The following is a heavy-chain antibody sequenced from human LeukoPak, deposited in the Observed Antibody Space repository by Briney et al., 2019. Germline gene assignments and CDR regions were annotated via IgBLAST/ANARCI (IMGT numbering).Heavy chain of an antibody. Sequence: PSETLSLTCAVSGGSISSSNWWSWVRQPPGKGLEWIGEIYHSGSTNFNPSLKTRVTISVDKSKNQFSLKLSSVTAADTAVYYRAGSGTGVDFDYWGQGTLVTVSS. V-gene: IGHV4-4*02. D-gene: IGHD3-10*01. J-gene: IGHJ4*02. CDR3: AGSGTGVDFDY. CDR2: IYHSGST. CDR1: GGSISSSNW.